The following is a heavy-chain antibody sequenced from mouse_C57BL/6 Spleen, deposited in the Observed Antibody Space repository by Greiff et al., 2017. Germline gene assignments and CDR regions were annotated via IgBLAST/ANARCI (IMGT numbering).Heavy chain of an antibody. Sequence: QVQLQQPGAELVRPGTSVTLSCKASGYTFTSYWMHWVKQRPGQGLEWIGVIDPSASDTNYNQKFKGKATLTVDTSSSTAYIQLSSLTSEYAAFYYCASGDYGSSYYVDYWGQGTSLTVSS. V-gene: IGHV1-59*01. CDR3: ASGDYGSSYYVDY. D-gene: IGHD1-1*01. CDR1: GYTFTSYW. CDR2: IDPSASDT. J-gene: IGHJ2*02.